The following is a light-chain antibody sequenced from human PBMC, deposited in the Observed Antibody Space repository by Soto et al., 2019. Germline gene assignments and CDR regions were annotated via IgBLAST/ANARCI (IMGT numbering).Light chain of an antibody. Sequence: EIVLTQSPGTLSLSPGERATLSCRASQSVSSNLAWYQQKPGQAPRLLIYGASSRATGTPDRFSGSGFGTDFTLTISRLEPEDFAVFYCQQYGSSPKTFGQGTKVDIK. CDR3: QQYGSSPKT. CDR2: GAS. J-gene: IGKJ1*01. CDR1: QSVSSN. V-gene: IGKV3-20*01.